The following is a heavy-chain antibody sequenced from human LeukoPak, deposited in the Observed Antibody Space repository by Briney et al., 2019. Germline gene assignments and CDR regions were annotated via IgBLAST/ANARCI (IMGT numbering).Heavy chain of an antibody. CDR1: GYTFTSYG. J-gene: IGHJ4*02. Sequence: ASVKVSCKASGYTFTSYGISWVRQAPGQGLEWVGWISAYNGNTNYAQKFQGRVTMTRDTSISTAYMELSRLRSDDTAVYYCARWGGLYGDYGFGFDYWGQGTLVTVSS. D-gene: IGHD4-17*01. CDR3: ARWGGLYGDYGFGFDY. CDR2: ISAYNGNT. V-gene: IGHV1-18*01.